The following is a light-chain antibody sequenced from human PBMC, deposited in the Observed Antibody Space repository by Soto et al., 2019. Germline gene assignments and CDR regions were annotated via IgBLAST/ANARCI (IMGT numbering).Light chain of an antibody. J-gene: IGKJ5*01. V-gene: IGKV1-9*01. Sequence: DIQLTQSPSFLSASVGDRVSITCRASQDINTYLAWYQQKPGKAPKLLIFAASTLQNGVPSRFSGSGSGTEFTVTITSLQPEDFATYYCQQRKSYPITFGQGTRLEIK. CDR1: QDINTY. CDR3: QQRKSYPIT. CDR2: AAS.